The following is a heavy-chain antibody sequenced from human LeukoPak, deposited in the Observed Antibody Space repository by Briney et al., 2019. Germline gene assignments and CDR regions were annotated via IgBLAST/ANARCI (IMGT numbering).Heavy chain of an antibody. Sequence: SETLSLTCIVSGYSISSGYYWGWIRQPPGKGLEWIGSIYHSGSTYYNPSLKSRVTISVDTSKNQFSLKLSSVTAADTAVYYCAREGSGSGSYSGFDYWGQGTLVTVSS. D-gene: IGHD3-10*01. J-gene: IGHJ4*02. CDR1: GYSISSGYY. CDR2: IYHSGST. CDR3: AREGSGSGSYSGFDY. V-gene: IGHV4-38-2*02.